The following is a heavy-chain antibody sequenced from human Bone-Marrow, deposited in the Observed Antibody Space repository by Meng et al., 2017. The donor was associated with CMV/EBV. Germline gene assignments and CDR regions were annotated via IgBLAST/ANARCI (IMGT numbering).Heavy chain of an antibody. CDR3: ARVPGYDFWSGYRGMDV. CDR2: ISAYNGNT. Sequence: AAVKVTCEASVYTFTSYGISWVRPAPGKGLEWMGWISAYNGNTNYAQKLQGRVTMTTDTSTSTAYMELRSLRSVDTAVYYCARVPGYDFWSGYRGMDVWGQGTTVTVFS. J-gene: IGHJ6*02. V-gene: IGHV1-18*01. CDR1: VYTFTSYG. D-gene: IGHD3-3*01.